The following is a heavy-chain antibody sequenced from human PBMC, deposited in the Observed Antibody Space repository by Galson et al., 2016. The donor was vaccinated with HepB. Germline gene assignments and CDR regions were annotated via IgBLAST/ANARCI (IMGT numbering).Heavy chain of an antibody. CDR3: ARDPASNDYIWGWDV. J-gene: IGHJ6*02. CDR2: IWYDGNNK. Sequence: SLRLSCAASGFTFSDYAIHWVRQAPGKGLEWVAVIWYDGNNKFYSDSVKGRFIVSRDNSSGLFYLQMNSLRVEDTAVYYCARDPASNDYIWGWDVWGQGTTVTVSS. D-gene: IGHD3-16*01. V-gene: IGHV3-33*01. CDR1: GFTFSDYA.